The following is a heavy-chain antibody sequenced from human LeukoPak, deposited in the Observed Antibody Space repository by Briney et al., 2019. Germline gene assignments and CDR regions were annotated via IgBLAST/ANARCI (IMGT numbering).Heavy chain of an antibody. J-gene: IGHJ5*02. Sequence: GGSLRLSCTASGFTFSSYAMSWVRQAPGKGLEWVSYISSSSSTIYYADSVQGRFTISRDNAKYSLYLQMNSLRAEDTAVYYCARDDYDFWSGYPEYNWFDPWGQGTLVTVSS. D-gene: IGHD3-3*01. CDR3: ARDDYDFWSGYPEYNWFDP. V-gene: IGHV3-48*01. CDR2: ISSSSSTI. CDR1: GFTFSSYA.